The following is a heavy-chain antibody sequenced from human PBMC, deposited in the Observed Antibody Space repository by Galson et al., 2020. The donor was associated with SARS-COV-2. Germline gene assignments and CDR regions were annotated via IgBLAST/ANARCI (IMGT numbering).Heavy chain of an antibody. D-gene: IGHD6-13*01. CDR2: IHYSGST. V-gene: IGHV4-59*01. Sequence: ASETLSLTYTVSGVSKSTFYWSWLRPPPGKGLEWIGYIHYSGSTNYSPPLQSRVTISVDTSENQFSLKLSSVTAADTAVYYCARGGRGEAAGFDFWGQGTLVSVSS. J-gene: IGHJ4*02. CDR3: ARGGRGEAAGFDF. CDR1: GVSKSTFY.